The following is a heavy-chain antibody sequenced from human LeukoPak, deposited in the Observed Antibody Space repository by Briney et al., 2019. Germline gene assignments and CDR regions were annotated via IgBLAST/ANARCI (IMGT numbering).Heavy chain of an antibody. CDR1: GGSISSGGYY. D-gene: IGHD3-3*01. CDR2: IYHSGST. J-gene: IGHJ4*02. V-gene: IGHV4-30-2*01. Sequence: SETLSLTCTVSGGSISSGGYYWSWIRQPPGKGLEWIGYIYHSGSTYYNPSLKSRVTVSVDRSKNQFSLKLSSVTAADTAVYYCATYPRTIFGVAGGFDYWGQGTLVTVSS. CDR3: ATYPRTIFGVAGGFDY.